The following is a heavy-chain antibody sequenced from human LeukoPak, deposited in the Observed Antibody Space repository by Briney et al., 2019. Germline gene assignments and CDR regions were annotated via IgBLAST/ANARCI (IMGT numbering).Heavy chain of an antibody. CDR1: GYIFTGHY. D-gene: IGHD7-27*01. CDR3: ARHHWGPPGFPVQFDP. J-gene: IGHJ5*02. CDR2: IIPIFGTA. Sequence: SAKVSCKASGYIFTGHYMNWVRQAPGQGLEWMGRIIPIFGTANYAQKFQGRVTITTDESTSTAYMELSSLRSQGTPVYYCARHHWGPPGFPVQFDPWGDRTPFTVSS. V-gene: IGHV1-69*05.